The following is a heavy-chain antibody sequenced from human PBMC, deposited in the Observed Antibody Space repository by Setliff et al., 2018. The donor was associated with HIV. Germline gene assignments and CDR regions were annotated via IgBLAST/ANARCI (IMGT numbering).Heavy chain of an antibody. CDR2: IYYSGST. V-gene: IGHV4-59*11. CDR1: GGSISSHY. CDR3: ASARMGAPDY. Sequence: SETLSLTCTVSGGSISSHYWSWIRQPPGKGLEWIGSIYYSGSTNYNPSLKSRVTISVDTSKNQFSLKLSSVTAADTAVYYCASARMGAPDYWGQGTQVTVSS. J-gene: IGHJ4*02. D-gene: IGHD1-26*01.